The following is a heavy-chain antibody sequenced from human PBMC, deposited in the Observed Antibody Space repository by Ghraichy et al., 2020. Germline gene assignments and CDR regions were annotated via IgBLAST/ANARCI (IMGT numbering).Heavy chain of an antibody. D-gene: IGHD6-19*01. J-gene: IGHJ6*02. CDR2: IQFDGRNK. CDR3: ATLYSSGWHDDFYYYGLDV. Sequence: LSLTCAASGFTFSNYGIHWVRQAPGKGLERVAFIQFDGRNKNYGDSVKGRFTISRDNSKNSLYLLMNSLRPEDTAVYYCATLYSSGWHDDFYYYGLDVWGQGTAVPV. CDR1: GFTFSNYG. V-gene: IGHV3-30*02.